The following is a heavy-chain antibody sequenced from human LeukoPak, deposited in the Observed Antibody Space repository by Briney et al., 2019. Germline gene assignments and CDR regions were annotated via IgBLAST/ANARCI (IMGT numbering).Heavy chain of an antibody. CDR3: ATSLLQPLDY. V-gene: IGHV3-7*01. CDR2: IKQDGSEK. CDR1: VFTFSSYL. Sequence: PGGALRLSCAASVFTFSSYLMSWVRQAPAKGLEWVANIKQDGSEKYYVDSVKDRFTISRDNAKNSLYLQMNSLRAEDTAVYYCATSLLQPLDYWGKGTLVTVSS. D-gene: IGHD5-18*01. J-gene: IGHJ4*02.